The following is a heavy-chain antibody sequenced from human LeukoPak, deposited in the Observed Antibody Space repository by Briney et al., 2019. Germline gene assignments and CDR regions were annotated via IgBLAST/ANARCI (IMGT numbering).Heavy chain of an antibody. J-gene: IGHJ3*02. V-gene: IGHV1-69*13. CDR3: ARGDTVATTFDAFDI. D-gene: IGHD5-12*01. CDR2: IIPIFGTA. CDR1: GYTFTSYG. Sequence: GASVKVSCKTSGYTFTSYGISWVRQAPGQGLEWMGGIIPIFGTANYAQKFQGRVTIAADESTSTAYMELSSLRSEDTAVYYCARGDTVATTFDAFDIWGQGTMVTVSS.